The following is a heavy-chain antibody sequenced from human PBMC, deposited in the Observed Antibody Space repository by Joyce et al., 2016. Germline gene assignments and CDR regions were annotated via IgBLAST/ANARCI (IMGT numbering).Heavy chain of an antibody. Sequence: QRHLQESGPGLVKPSETLSLTCTVSGGSISGYYWNWIRQSPGKGLEWIGDVYNRWSTNDNPSLKSRVTISEDTSKNQFSLMLTSVTAADTAVYYCARDGCSGGRCYSGWFDPCGQGTLVIVSS. D-gene: IGHD2-15*01. J-gene: IGHJ5*02. CDR1: GGSISGYY. CDR3: ARDGCSGGRCYSGWFDP. V-gene: IGHV4-59*01. CDR2: VYNRWST.